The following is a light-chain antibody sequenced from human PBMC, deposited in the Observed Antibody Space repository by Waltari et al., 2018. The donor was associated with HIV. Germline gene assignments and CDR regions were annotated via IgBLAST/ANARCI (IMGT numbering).Light chain of an antibody. Sequence: QSPLTQPPSASGAPGQSVNLSCTRGDNNINDYKYVSWYQQHSDKPAKLIIFEFMKQPSRGPAGFSDSKSGNPASLCVSGLQPEDEATYCCISFAGTNKLFGGGTKLTLL. V-gene: IGLV2-8*01. J-gene: IGLJ2*01. CDR3: ISFAGTNKL. CDR1: DNNINDYKY. CDR2: EFM.